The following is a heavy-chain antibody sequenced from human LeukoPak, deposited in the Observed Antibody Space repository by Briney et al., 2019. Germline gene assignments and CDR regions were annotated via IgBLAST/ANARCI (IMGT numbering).Heavy chain of an antibody. Sequence: ASVKVSCKASGGTFGSYTISWVRQAPGQGLEWMGGIIPIFGTANYAQKFRGRVTITADESTSTAYMELSSLRSEDTAVYYCARVSSGWGAPEYFQHWGQGTLVTVSS. CDR1: GGTFGSYT. V-gene: IGHV1-69*13. CDR3: ARVSSGWGAPEYFQH. CDR2: IIPIFGTA. J-gene: IGHJ1*01. D-gene: IGHD6-19*01.